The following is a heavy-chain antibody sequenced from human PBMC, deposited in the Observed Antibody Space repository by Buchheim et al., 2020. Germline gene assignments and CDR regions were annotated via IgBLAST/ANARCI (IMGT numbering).Heavy chain of an antibody. D-gene: IGHD3-16*01. J-gene: IGHJ4*02. CDR3: AFGGTGVFEF. V-gene: IGHV3-7*01. CDR1: GFTFSTQW. CDR2: IKEEGSER. Sequence: EVQLVESGGDLVQPGGSLRLSCAASGFTFSTQWMSWVRPAPGKGLEWVANIKEEGSERNYVDSVKGRFTISRANAKNSLYLQMNILRAEDTAVYYCAFGGTGVFEFWGQGTL.